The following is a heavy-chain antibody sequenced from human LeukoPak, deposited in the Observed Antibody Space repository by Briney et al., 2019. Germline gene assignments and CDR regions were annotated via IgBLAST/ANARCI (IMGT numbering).Heavy chain of an antibody. Sequence: GRSLRLSCAASGFTFSTYGMHWVRQAPGKGLEWLAVIWYDGSNIYYADSVKGRFAISRDNSKNTLYLLLNSLRDEDTAIYYCARGPAAAIDYWGQGTLVTVSS. D-gene: IGHD2-2*01. CDR3: ARGPAAAIDY. J-gene: IGHJ4*02. CDR1: GFTFSTYG. CDR2: IWYDGSNI. V-gene: IGHV3-33*01.